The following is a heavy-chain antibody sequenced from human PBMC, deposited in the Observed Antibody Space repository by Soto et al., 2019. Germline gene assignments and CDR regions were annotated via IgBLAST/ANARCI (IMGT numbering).Heavy chain of an antibody. J-gene: IGHJ4*02. CDR3: AMIAAAGSNFDY. D-gene: IGHD6-13*01. Sequence: QVQLQESGPGLVKPSGTLSLTCAVSGGSISSSNWWRWVRQPPGKGLEWIGEIYHSGSTNYTPSLKSRVTISVDKSKSQFSLKLSSVTVADTAVYYCAMIAAAGSNFDYWGQGTLVTVSS. V-gene: IGHV4-4*02. CDR1: GGSISSSNW. CDR2: IYHSGST.